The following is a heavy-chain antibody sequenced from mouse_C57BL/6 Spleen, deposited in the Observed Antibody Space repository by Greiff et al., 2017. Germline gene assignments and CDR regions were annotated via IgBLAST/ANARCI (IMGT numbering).Heavy chain of an antibody. D-gene: IGHD1-1*01. V-gene: IGHV3-6*01. Sequence: EVQLVESGPGLVKPSQSLSLTCSVTGYSITSGYYWNWIRQFPGNKLEWMGYISYDGSNNYNPSLKNRISITRDTSKNQFFLKLNSVTTEDTATYYCAREGDYYGGDYWGQGTTLTVSS. CDR1: GYSITSGYY. CDR2: ISYDGSN. J-gene: IGHJ2*01. CDR3: AREGDYYGGDY.